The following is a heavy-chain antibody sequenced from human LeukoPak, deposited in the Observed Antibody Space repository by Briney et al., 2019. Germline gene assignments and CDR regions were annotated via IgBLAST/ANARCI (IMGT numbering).Heavy chain of an antibody. CDR3: ARVGLFDFWSGYQEFNYLDY. CDR1: GGSIISYY. D-gene: IGHD3-3*01. J-gene: IGHJ4*02. V-gene: IGHV4-59*01. CDR2: IHDSGSN. Sequence: SETLSLTCTVCGGSIISYYWSWIRQPPGKGGEWIGYIHDSGSNNYNTSLKRRVTITVDTSKKQFSLKKSPVTAADTAVYYCARVGLFDFWSGYQEFNYLDYWGQGTLVTVSS.